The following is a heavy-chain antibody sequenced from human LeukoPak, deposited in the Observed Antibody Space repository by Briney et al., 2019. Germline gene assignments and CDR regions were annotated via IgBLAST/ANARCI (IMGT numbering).Heavy chain of an antibody. J-gene: IGHJ5*02. V-gene: IGHV4-34*01. CDR1: GGSFSGYY. D-gene: IGHD2-15*01. CDR2: INHSGST. CDR3: AENRRRLCSGGSCYSWDP. Sequence: SETLSLTCAVYGGSFSGYYWSWIRQPPGKGLEWIGEINHSGSTNYNPSLKSRVTISVDTSKNQFSLKLSSVTAADTAVYYCAENRRRLCSGGSCYSWDPWGQGTLVTVSS.